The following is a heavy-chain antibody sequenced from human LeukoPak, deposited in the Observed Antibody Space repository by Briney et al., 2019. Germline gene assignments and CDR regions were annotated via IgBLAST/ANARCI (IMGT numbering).Heavy chain of an antibody. J-gene: IGHJ4*02. CDR3: ARDRARGGFFDY. CDR2: ISSGSSYT. V-gene: IGHV3-11*06. Sequence: GGSLRLSCAASGFTFSDYYMTWIRHAPGKGLEGVSYISSGSSYTNYADSVKGRFTISRDNAKNSLYLQMSSLRAEDTAVYYCARDRARGGFFDYWGQGTLVTVSS. D-gene: IGHD3-16*01. CDR1: GFTFSDYY.